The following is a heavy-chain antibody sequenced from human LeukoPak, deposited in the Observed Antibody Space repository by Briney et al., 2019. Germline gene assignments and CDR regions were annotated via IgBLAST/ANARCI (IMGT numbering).Heavy chain of an antibody. CDR3: AKQSKYCSSTSCYGYYYYYMDV. V-gene: IGHV3-23*01. D-gene: IGHD2-2*01. J-gene: IGHJ6*03. CDR2: ISGSGGST. CDR1: GFTFSSYA. Sequence: PGGSLRLSCAASGFTFSSYAMSWVRQAPGKGLEWVSAISGSGGSTYYADSVKGRFTISRDNSKNTLYLQMNSLRAEDTAVYYCAKQSKYCSSTSCYGYYYYYMDVWGKGTTVTVSS.